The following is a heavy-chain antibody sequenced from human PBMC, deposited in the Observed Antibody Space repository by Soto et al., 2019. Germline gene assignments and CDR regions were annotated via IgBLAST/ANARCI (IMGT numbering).Heavy chain of an antibody. D-gene: IGHD6-13*01. CDR3: AKDAWPAGQQLVPFDD. V-gene: IGHV3-30*18. Sequence: QVQLVESGGGVVQPGRSLRLSCTASGFIFTSYGMHWVRQAPGKGLEWVAVISYDGSKRYYAESLKDRLTISRDNSKNTLNLHMDSRRVEDTAIYYGAKDAWPAGQQLVPFDDWGQGTLVTVSS. CDR1: GFIFTSYG. J-gene: IGHJ4*02. CDR2: ISYDGSKR.